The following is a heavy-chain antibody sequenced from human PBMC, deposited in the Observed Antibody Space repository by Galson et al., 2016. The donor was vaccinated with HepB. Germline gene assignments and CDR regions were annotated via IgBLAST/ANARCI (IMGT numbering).Heavy chain of an antibody. J-gene: IGHJ6*02. CDR2: ISGSGGST. CDR1: GLTFSSYA. D-gene: IGHD3-3*01. CDR3: AKDLGFLEWLFFDSYYYYGMDV. V-gene: IGHV3-23*01. Sequence: SLRLSCAASGLTFSSYAMRWVRQAPGKGLEWVSAISGSGGSTYYADSVKGRFTISRDNSKNTLYLQMNSLRAKEKAVYYCAKDLGFLEWLFFDSYYYYGMDVWGQGTTVSVSS.